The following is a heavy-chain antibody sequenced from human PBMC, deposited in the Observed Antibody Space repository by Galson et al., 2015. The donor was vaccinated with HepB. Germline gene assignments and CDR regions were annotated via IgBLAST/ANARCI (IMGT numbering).Heavy chain of an antibody. CDR2: TYYRSKWYD. V-gene: IGHV6-1*01. Sequence: CAISGDSVSRKTAGWNWIRQSPSRGLEWLGRTYYRSKWYDDYAESVKSRISINSDTSENQFSLRLSSVTPEDTAVYYCARDRRAAAAGTGWFDLWGQGTLVTVSS. J-gene: IGHJ5*02. CDR1: GDSVSRKTAG. CDR3: ARDRRAAAAGTGWFDL. D-gene: IGHD6-13*01.